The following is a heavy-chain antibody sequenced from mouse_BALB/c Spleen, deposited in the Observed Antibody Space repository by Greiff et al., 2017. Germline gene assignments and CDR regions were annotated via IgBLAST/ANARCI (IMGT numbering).Heavy chain of an antibody. Sequence: EVKLMESGPGLVKPSQSLSLTCSVTGYSITSGYYWNWIRQFPGNKLEWMGYISYDGSNNYNPSLKNRISITRDTSKNQFFLKLNSVTTEDTATYYCASRGYDYDDGYAMDYWGQGTSVTVSS. CDR1: GYSITSGYY. J-gene: IGHJ4*01. V-gene: IGHV3-6*02. D-gene: IGHD2-4*01. CDR3: ASRGYDYDDGYAMDY. CDR2: ISYDGSN.